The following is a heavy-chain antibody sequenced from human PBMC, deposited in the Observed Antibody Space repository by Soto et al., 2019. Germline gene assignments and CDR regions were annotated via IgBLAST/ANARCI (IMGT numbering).Heavy chain of an antibody. Sequence: QITLTESGPTLVTPTQTLTLTCSFSGFSLTTSGVAVGWFRQPPGKAPEWLALFYWNDDKRYSPYLRSRLTVTGDSSKTQAVPTLANVDPLDSGTYYCAYRATSTDDFYFDYWGQGTLVTVSS. J-gene: IGHJ4*02. CDR3: AYRATSTDDFYFDY. CDR1: GFSLTTSGVA. CDR2: FYWNDDK. V-gene: IGHV2-5*01. D-gene: IGHD2-21*02.